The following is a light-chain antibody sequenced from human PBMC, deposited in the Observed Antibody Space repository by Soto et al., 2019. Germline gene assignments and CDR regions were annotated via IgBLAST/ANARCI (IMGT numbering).Light chain of an antibody. CDR1: QSVRNNY. V-gene: IGKV3-20*01. Sequence: EIVLTQSPGTLSLSPGERATLSCRASQSVRNNYLAWYQQKPGQAPRFLIYAASNRATGIPDRFSGGGSGTDFTLTISRLEPEDFAVYYCQQFGNYPLTFGGGTKVDI. CDR2: AAS. J-gene: IGKJ4*01. CDR3: QQFGNYPLT.